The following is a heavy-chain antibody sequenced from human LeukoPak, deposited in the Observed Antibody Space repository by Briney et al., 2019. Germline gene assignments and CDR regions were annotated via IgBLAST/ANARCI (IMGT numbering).Heavy chain of an antibody. CDR3: AKGGEGGSHRYFEY. V-gene: IGHV3-30*18. CDR1: GFTFSGFG. D-gene: IGHD1-26*01. Sequence: PGGSLRLSCAASGFTFSGFGMHWVRQAPGKGLEWVAVISYDGSNRYYADSVKGRFTSSRDNSKNTLYLQMNSLRPEDTAVYYCAKGGEGGSHRYFEYWGQGTLVTVSS. J-gene: IGHJ4*02. CDR2: ISYDGSNR.